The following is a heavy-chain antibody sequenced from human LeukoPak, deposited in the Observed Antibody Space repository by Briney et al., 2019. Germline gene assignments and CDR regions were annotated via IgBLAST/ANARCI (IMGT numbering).Heavy chain of an antibody. CDR1: GYNFNDFW. V-gene: IGHV5-51*01. CDR2: IYPVDSDT. J-gene: IGHJ4*02. CDR3: ARSYNWNYDYFDY. D-gene: IGHD1-7*01. Sequence: GESLKIPWKGSGYNFNDFWGGWAPQLSGKGLEWMGIIYPVDSDTSYSPSFQGQVTISADKSISTAYLQWSSLKASVTAIYYCARSYNWNYDYFDYWGQGTLVTVSS.